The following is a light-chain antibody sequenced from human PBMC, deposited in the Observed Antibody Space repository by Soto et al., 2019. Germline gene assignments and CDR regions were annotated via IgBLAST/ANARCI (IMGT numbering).Light chain of an antibody. CDR1: RSNIGNNI. J-gene: IGLJ1*01. CDR2: RTE. CDR3: SLYTTDSTYV. Sequence: QSGLTQPPSASGTPGQIITISCSGSRSNIGNNIVTWYQQFPGAAPKVVIYRTEQRPSGVPDRFSGSKSGTSASLAISGLQPEDEADYYCSLYTTDSTYVFGTGTKVTVL. V-gene: IGLV1-44*01.